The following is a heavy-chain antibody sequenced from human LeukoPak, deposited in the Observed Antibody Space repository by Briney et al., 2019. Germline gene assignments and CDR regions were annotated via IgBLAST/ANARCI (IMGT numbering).Heavy chain of an antibody. Sequence: ASVKVSCKASGYTFTSYDINWVRQATGQGLEWMGWMNPSSGNTGYAQKFQGRVTMTRNTSISTAYMELSSLRSEDTAVYYCAREGRYYGSGSYYQSNFDYWGQGTLVTVSS. CDR1: GYTFTSYD. CDR3: AREGRYYGSGSYYQSNFDY. D-gene: IGHD3-10*01. V-gene: IGHV1-8*01. J-gene: IGHJ4*02. CDR2: MNPSSGNT.